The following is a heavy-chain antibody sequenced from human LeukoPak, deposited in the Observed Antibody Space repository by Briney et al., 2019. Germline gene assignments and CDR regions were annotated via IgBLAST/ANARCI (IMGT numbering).Heavy chain of an antibody. D-gene: IGHD1-7*01. CDR1: GIIVTDNY. V-gene: IGHV3-7*01. CDR2: IKQDGSEK. J-gene: IGHJ4*02. CDR3: AREDDWNYEDY. Sequence: GGSLRLSCAASGIIVTDNYMSWVRQAPGKGLEWVANIKQDGSEKYYVNSVKGRFTISRDNAKNSLYLQMNSLRAEDTAIYYCAREDDWNYEDYWGQGTLVTVSS.